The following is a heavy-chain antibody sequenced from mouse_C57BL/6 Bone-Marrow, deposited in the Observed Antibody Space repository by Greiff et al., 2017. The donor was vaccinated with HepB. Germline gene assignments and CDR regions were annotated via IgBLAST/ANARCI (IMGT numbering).Heavy chain of an antibody. V-gene: IGHV1-18*01. D-gene: IGHD2-1*01. CDR2: INPNNGGT. CDR3: ARRSYGNYWYFDV. Sequence: VQLQQSGPELVKPGASVKIPCKASGYTFTDYNMDWVKQSHGKSLEWIGDINPNNGGTIYNQKFKGKATLTVDKSASTAYMELRSLTSEDTAVYYCARRSYGNYWYFDVWGTGTTVTVSS. CDR1: GYTFTDYN. J-gene: IGHJ1*03.